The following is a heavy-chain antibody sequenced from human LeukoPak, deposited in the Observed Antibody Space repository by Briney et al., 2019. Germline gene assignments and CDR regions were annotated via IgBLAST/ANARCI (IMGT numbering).Heavy chain of an antibody. CDR3: AARSHSSWRDPFIFQH. Sequence: SETLSLTCTVSGGSISSSSYYWGWIRQPPGKGLEWIGSIYYSGSTYYNPSLKSRVTISVDTSKNQFSLKLSSVTAADTAVYYCAARSHSSWRDPFIFQHWGQGTLVTVSS. CDR1: GGSISSSSYY. V-gene: IGHV4-39*07. D-gene: IGHD6-13*01. J-gene: IGHJ1*01. CDR2: IYYSGST.